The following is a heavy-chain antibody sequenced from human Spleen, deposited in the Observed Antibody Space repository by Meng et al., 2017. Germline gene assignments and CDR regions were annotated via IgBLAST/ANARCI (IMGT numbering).Heavy chain of an antibody. J-gene: IGHJ5*02. D-gene: IGHD6-19*01. CDR2: INHSGST. Sequence: QVQRQQWGAGLLKPSETLSLTCVVSGGSFSDYYWSWIRQPPGKGLEWIGEINHSGSTNYNPSLESRATISVDTSKNQFSLKLSSVTAADTAVYYCARGDSGWYTGWDWFDPWGQGTLVTVSS. CDR3: ARGDSGWYTGWDWFDP. V-gene: IGHV4-34*01. CDR1: GGSFSDYY.